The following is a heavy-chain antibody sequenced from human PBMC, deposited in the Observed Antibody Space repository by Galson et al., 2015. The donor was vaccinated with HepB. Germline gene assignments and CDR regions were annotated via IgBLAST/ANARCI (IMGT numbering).Heavy chain of an antibody. D-gene: IGHD6-19*01. CDR3: AKDRDFSSGWVRGNFDI. Sequence: SLRLSCAASGFTFSRYAMTWVRQAPGKGLEWISSITSNGGRTFYTNSVKGRFTISRDNSKNTLYLQMNSLRAEDTAVYYCAKDRDFSSGWVRGNFDIWGQGTMVTVSS. J-gene: IGHJ3*02. V-gene: IGHV3-23*01. CDR2: ITSNGGRT. CDR1: GFTFSRYA.